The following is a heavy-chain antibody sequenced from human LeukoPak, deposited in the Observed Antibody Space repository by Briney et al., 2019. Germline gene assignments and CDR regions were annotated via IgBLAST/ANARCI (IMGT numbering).Heavy chain of an antibody. V-gene: IGHV1-2*02. CDR3: ARGGIYTDAFDM. CDR2: INPNRGGT. D-gene: IGHD3-16*01. Sequence: ASVKVSCRASGYTFTSYYIHWVRQAPGQGLEWMGWINPNRGGTNYAQKFQGRVTMTRDTSISTAYMELSRLTSDDTAVYYCARGGIYTDAFDMWGQGTMVSVSS. J-gene: IGHJ3*02. CDR1: GYTFTSYY.